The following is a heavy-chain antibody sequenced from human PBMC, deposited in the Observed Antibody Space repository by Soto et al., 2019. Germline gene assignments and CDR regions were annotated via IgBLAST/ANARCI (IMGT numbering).Heavy chain of an antibody. CDR2: ISDDGSRA. CDR1: GFTFSMYW. CDR3: TKGPRPSSVGTGAY. V-gene: IGHV3-74*01. D-gene: IGHD3-10*01. Sequence: GGSLRLSCTASGFTFSMYWMHWVRQVPGKGPEWVSRISDDGSRADYADSVKGRFTISRDNAKNTLYLEMHVLRADDTAVYYCTKGPRPSSVGTGAYWGQGTPVTVSS. J-gene: IGHJ4*02.